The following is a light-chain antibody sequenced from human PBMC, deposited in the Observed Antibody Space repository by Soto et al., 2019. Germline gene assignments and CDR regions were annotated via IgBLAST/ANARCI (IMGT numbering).Light chain of an antibody. V-gene: IGLV2-11*01. J-gene: IGLJ2*01. Sequence: QSALTQPRSVSGSPRQSVTISCTGTSSDVGGYNYVSWYQQHPGKAPKLMIYDVSKRPSGVPDRFSGSKSGNMASLTISGLQAEDEADYYCCSYAGSYNVVFGGGTQLTVL. CDR3: CSYAGSYNVV. CDR1: SSDVGGYNY. CDR2: DVS.